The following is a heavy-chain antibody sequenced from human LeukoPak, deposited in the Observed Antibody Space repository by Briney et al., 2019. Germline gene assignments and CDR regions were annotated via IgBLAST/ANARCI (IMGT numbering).Heavy chain of an antibody. CDR3: ARQNMITFGGVIVIGYYFDY. CDR2: INPSGGST. Sequence: GASVEVSCKASGYTFTSYYMHWVRQAPGQGLEWMGIINPSGGSTSYAQKFQGRVTMTRDTSTSTVYMELSSLRSEDTAVYYCARQNMITFGGVIVIGYYFDYWGQGTLVTVSS. D-gene: IGHD3-16*02. J-gene: IGHJ4*02. CDR1: GYTFTSYY. V-gene: IGHV1-46*01.